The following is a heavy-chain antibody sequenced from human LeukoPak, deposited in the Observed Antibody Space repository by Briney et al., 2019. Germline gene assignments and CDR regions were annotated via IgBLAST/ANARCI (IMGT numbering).Heavy chain of an antibody. D-gene: IGHD5-18*01. J-gene: IGHJ4*02. Sequence: GDSVKVSCKASGYTFSGTGWYLYWLRQAPGQGLECMGWIYPYTGATHYAQKFQGRVAMTRDTSISTAYLELSRVRPDDTAVYDCARDGPAQMVNFDYWGQGTLVTASP. CDR1: GYTFSGTGWY. V-gene: IGHV1-2*02. CDR3: ARDGPAQMVNFDY. CDR2: IYPYTGAT.